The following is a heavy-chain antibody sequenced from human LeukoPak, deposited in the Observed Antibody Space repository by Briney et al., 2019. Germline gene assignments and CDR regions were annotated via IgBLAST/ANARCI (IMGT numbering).Heavy chain of an antibody. D-gene: IGHD3-22*01. Sequence: GGSLRLSCAASGFTFTSYAMTWVRQAPGKGLEWVSTISGSGGTTYYADSVKGRFTVSRHNSERSVYLQMNSLRAEDTAVYYCAKDQAYYDSGGYYYWGQGTLVTVSS. V-gene: IGHV3-23*01. J-gene: IGHJ4*02. CDR1: GFTFTSYA. CDR2: ISGSGGTT. CDR3: AKDQAYYDSGGYYY.